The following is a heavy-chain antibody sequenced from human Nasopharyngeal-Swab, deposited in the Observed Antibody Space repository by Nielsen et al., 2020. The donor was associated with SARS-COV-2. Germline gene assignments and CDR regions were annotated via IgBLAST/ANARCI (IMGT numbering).Heavy chain of an antibody. J-gene: IGHJ4*02. Sequence: GESLKISCAASGFTFSSYAMSWVRQAPGKGLEWVSGISLSGGGTYYADSVKGRFTISRDNSKDTLNLQMHSLRAEDTAVYFCARLPRNNWRLDSWGQGILVTVSS. V-gene: IGHV3-23*01. CDR2: ISLSGGGT. D-gene: IGHD1-20*01. CDR3: ARLPRNNWRLDS. CDR1: GFTFSSYA.